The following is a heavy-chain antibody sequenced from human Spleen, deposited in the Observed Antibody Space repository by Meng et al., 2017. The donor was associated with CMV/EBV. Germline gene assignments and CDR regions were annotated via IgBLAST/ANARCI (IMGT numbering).Heavy chain of an antibody. CDR1: RFSFSNYA. CDR3: ARDRRPTTNPYYYYGMDV. V-gene: IGHV3-23*01. D-gene: IGHD4-17*01. CDR2: ISGGGGST. J-gene: IGHJ6*02. Sequence: GGSLRFSCAASRFSFSNYAMNWVRQAPGRGLEWVSGISGGGGSTYYADSVKGRFAISRDSSKNTVYLQMNSLRAEDTAVYYCARDRRPTTNPYYYYGMDVWGQGTTVTVSS.